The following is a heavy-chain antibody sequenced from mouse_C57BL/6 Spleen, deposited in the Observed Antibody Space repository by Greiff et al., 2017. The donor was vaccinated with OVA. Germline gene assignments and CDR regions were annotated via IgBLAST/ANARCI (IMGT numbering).Heavy chain of an antibody. CDR1: GYTFTSYW. J-gene: IGHJ2*01. V-gene: IGHV1-64*01. D-gene: IGHD2-1*01. Sequence: QVQLQQPGAELVKPGASVKLSCKASGYTFTSYWMHWVKQRPGQGLEWIGMIHPNSGSTNYNEKFKSKATLTVDKSSSTAYMQLSSLNSEDSAVYYCAPLLWSYFDYWGQGTTLTVSS. CDR3: APLLWSYFDY. CDR2: IHPNSGST.